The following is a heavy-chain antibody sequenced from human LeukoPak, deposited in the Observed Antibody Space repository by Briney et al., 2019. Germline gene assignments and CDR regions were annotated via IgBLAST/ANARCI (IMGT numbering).Heavy chain of an antibody. D-gene: IGHD6-13*01. V-gene: IGHV3-23*01. CDR1: GFTFSSYA. Sequence: GSLRLSCAASGFTFSSYAMSWVRQAPGKGLEWVSAISGSGGSTYYADSVKGRFTISRDNSKNTLYLQMNSLRAEDTAVYYCARSSSWSLYYYGMDVWGQGTTVTVSS. J-gene: IGHJ6*02. CDR2: ISGSGGST. CDR3: ARSSSWSLYYYGMDV.